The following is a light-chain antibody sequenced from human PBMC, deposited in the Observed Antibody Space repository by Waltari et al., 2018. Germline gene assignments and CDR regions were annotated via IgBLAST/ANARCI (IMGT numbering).Light chain of an antibody. V-gene: IGKV3-11*01. Sequence: EIVLTQSPGTLSLSPGERATLSCRASQSVSRDLAWYRQKPGQAPRLLIFDASIRATGTPARFSGSGSGTDFTLTISSLEPEDFAVYYCQQRRDWPLTFGGGTKVEIK. CDR3: QQRRDWPLT. CDR2: DAS. J-gene: IGKJ4*01. CDR1: QSVSRD.